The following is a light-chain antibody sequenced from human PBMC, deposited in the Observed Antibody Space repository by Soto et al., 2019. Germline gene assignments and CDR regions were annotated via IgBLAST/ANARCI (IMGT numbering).Light chain of an antibody. CDR1: QSVSSY. CDR3: QQRSNWLT. CDR2: DAS. J-gene: IGKJ4*01. Sequence: EIVLTQSPATLSLSPGERATLSCRASQSVSSYLAWYQQKPGQAPRLLIYDASNRATGIPARCSGSGSGTDFTLTISSLEPEDFAVYYCQQRSNWLTFGGGTMVEIK. V-gene: IGKV3-11*01.